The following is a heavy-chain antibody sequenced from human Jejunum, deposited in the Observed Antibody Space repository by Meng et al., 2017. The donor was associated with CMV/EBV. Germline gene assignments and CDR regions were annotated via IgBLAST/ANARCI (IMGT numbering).Heavy chain of an antibody. CDR1: YILNRYW. CDR3: VRRDSGSWHNYFDL. D-gene: IGHD1-26*01. Sequence: YILNRYWTAWLGQMPGKGLEWMGMSYPGDLDIRYSTSFQSQITISVDRSISTVYLEWSSLKASDTAMYYCVRRDSGSWHNYFDLWGQGTLVTVSS. J-gene: IGHJ5*02. V-gene: IGHV5-51*01. CDR2: SYPGDLDI.